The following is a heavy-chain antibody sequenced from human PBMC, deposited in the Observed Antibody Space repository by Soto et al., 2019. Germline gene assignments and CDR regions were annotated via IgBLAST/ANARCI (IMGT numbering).Heavy chain of an antibody. V-gene: IGHV1-69*02. CDR1: GGTFSSYT. CDR2: IIPILGIA. CDR3: ARAPTVYGDYLYYFDY. Sequence: ASVKVSCKASGGTFSSYTISWVRQAPGQGLEWMGRIIPILGIANYAQKFQGRVTITADKSTSTAYMELSSLRSEDTAVYYCARAPTVYGDYLYYFDYWGQGTLVTVSS. J-gene: IGHJ4*02. D-gene: IGHD4-17*01.